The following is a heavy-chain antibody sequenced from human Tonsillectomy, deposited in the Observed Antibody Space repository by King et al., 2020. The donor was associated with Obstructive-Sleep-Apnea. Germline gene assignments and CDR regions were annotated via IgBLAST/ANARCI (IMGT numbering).Heavy chain of an antibody. D-gene: IGHD1-26*01. CDR1: GFTFSDHY. CDR2: TRNKANSYTT. CDR3: ASSGSYSFDAFDV. J-gene: IGHJ3*01. Sequence: VQLVESGGGLVQPGGSLRLSCAASGFTFSDHYMDWVRQAPGKGLEWVGRTRNKANSYTTEYAASVKGRFTISRDDSKNSLYLQMNSLKTEDTAVYYCASSGSYSFDAFDVWGRGTMVTVSS. V-gene: IGHV3-72*01.